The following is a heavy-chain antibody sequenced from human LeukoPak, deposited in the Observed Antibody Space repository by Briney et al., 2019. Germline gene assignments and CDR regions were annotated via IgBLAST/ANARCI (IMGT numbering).Heavy chain of an antibody. CDR3: AKVGTGTYLTWFAP. Sequence: SGTLSLTCTVSGGSISSYYWSWIRQSPGKGLEWIGILYSGGSTKYNPSLKSRVTISVDTSKNQFSLRLTSVTAADTAVYFCAKVGTGTYLTWFAPWGQGTLVTVSS. J-gene: IGHJ5*02. CDR2: LYSGGST. V-gene: IGHV4-59*01. CDR1: GGSISSYY. D-gene: IGHD6-13*01.